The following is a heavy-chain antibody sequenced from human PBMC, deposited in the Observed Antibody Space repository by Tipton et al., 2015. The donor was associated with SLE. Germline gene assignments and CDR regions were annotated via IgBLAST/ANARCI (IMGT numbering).Heavy chain of an antibody. V-gene: IGHV3-NL1*01. D-gene: IGHD3-10*01. J-gene: IGHJ4*02. CDR3: AKNQGSRRGFDY. CDR2: IYSGGDT. Sequence: SLRLSCAVSGFDFSSYGMHWVRQAPGKGLEWVSAIYSGGDTYFADSVKGRFSISRDDSKNALYLQMNSLTGDDTAVYYCAKNQGSRRGFDYWGQGTLVAVSS. CDR1: GFDFSSYG.